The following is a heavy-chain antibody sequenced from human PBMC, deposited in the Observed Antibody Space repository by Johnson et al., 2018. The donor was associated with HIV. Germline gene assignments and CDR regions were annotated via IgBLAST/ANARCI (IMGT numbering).Heavy chain of an antibody. V-gene: IGHV3-30*04. Sequence: QVQLVESGGGVVQPGRSLRLSCAASGFTFSSYAMHWVRQAPGKGLEWVAVISYDGSNKCYADSVKGRFTISRDNSKNTLYLQMNSLRAEDTAVYYCANSLLLDAFNIWGQGTMVTVSS. J-gene: IGHJ3*02. D-gene: IGHD2-15*01. CDR3: ANSLLLDAFNI. CDR2: ISYDGSNK. CDR1: GFTFSSYA.